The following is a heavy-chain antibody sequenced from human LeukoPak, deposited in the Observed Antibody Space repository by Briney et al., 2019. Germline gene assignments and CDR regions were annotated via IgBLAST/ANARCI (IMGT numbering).Heavy chain of an antibody. CDR3: ARVESDSSAFDY. D-gene: IGHD6-19*01. CDR1: GFTFSSYA. J-gene: IGHJ4*02. V-gene: IGHV3-23*01. Sequence: GGSLRLSCAASGFTFSSYAMSWVRQAPGRGLEWVSAISGSGGSTYYPGSVKGRFTISRENAKNSLYLQMNSLRAGDTAVYYCARVESDSSAFDYWGQGTLVTVSS. CDR2: ISGSGGST.